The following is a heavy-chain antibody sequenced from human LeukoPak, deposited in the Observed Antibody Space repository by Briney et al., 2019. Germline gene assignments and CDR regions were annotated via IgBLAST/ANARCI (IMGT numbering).Heavy chain of an antibody. CDR2: IQSDGSST. V-gene: IGHV3-74*01. CDR3: VRGAPFDF. Sequence: PGGSLRLSCAASGFSFGSHWMHWVRRAPGEGLVWVSRIQSDGSSTDYADSVRGRFTISRDNAKNMLFLQMNSLRAEDTAIYYCVRGAPFDFWGQGTLVTVSS. CDR1: GFSFGSHW. J-gene: IGHJ4*02.